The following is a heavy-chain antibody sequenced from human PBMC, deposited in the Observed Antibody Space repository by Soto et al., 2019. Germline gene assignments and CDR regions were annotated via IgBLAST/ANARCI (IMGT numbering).Heavy chain of an antibody. V-gene: IGHV3-23*01. Sequence: EVQLLESGGGLVQPGGSLRLSCAASGFTFSSYAMSWVRQAPGKGLEWVSAISGSGGSTYYADSVKGRFTISRDNSKNTLYLQMNSLRAEDTAVYYCARDLGYGDYKGIDAFDIWGQGTMVTVSS. CDR3: ARDLGYGDYKGIDAFDI. CDR1: GFTFSSYA. CDR2: ISGSGGST. D-gene: IGHD4-17*01. J-gene: IGHJ3*02.